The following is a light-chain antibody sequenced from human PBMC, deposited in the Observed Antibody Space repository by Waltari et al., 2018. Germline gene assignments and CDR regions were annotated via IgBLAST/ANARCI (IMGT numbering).Light chain of an antibody. Sequence: SALTQPASVSGSPGQSITISCTGTSSDIGDFNYISWYQQHPGEGPKLIIYGVTKRPSGVCNRVSGSKSGNTAPLTISGLQADDEAEYFCSSYTDTNTLHVVFGGGTKLSVL. V-gene: IGLV2-14*03. CDR2: GVT. CDR1: SSDIGDFNY. CDR3: SSYTDTNTLHVV. J-gene: IGLJ2*01.